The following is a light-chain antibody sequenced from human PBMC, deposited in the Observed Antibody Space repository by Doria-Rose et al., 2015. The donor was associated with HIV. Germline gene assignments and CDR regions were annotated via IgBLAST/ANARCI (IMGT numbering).Light chain of an antibody. Sequence: DIVMTQSPGTLSLSPGERATRSCRASQSFSSTYLAWYQQKPGQAPSLLIYDGSTRATGIPDRFSASGSGTDFTLTINRLEPEDCALYYCHQYGTSWTFGQGTKVEI. V-gene: IGKV3-20*01. CDR3: HQYGTSWT. CDR2: DGS. CDR1: QSFSSTY. J-gene: IGKJ1*01.